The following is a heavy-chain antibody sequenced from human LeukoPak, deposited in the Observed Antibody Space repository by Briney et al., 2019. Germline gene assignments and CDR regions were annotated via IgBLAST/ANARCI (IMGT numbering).Heavy chain of an antibody. CDR3: AKASAMIVVVSKHFDY. Sequence: GGSLRLSCVASGFTFSSYWMTWVRQAPGKGLEWVANIKTDGSLTYYVDSVKGRFTISRDNAKNSLYLQMNSLRAEDTAVYYCAKASAMIVVVSKHFDYWGQGTLVTVSS. D-gene: IGHD3-22*01. J-gene: IGHJ4*02. V-gene: IGHV3-7*03. CDR2: IKTDGSLT. CDR1: GFTFSSYW.